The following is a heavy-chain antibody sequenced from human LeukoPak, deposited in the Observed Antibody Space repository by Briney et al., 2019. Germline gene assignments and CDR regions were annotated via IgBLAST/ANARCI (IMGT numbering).Heavy chain of an antibody. CDR1: GGSISSYY. CDR2: TYYSGST. V-gene: IGHV4-59*01. J-gene: IGHJ4*02. Sequence: SETLSLTCTVSGGSISSYYWSWNRHPPGKGLEWIRYTYYSGSTDYNPSPKSRVTISVDTSKNQFYLKLSPVTAADTAVYYRARVSRRYSYGFDYWGQGTLVTVSS. CDR3: ARVSRRYSYGFDY. D-gene: IGHD5-18*01.